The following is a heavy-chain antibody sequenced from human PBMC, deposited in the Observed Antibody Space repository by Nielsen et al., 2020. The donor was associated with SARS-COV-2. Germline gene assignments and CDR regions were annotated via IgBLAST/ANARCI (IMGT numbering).Heavy chain of an antibody. CDR2: ISYDGSNK. J-gene: IGHJ4*02. Sequence: GESLKISCAASGFTFSSYGMHWVRQAPGKGLEWVAVISYDGSNKYYADSVKGRFTISRDNSKNTLYLQMNSLRAEDTAVYYCARGGDYAGDFDYWGQGTLVTVSS. CDR3: ARGGDYAGDFDY. V-gene: IGHV3-30*03. D-gene: IGHD4-17*01. CDR1: GFTFSSYG.